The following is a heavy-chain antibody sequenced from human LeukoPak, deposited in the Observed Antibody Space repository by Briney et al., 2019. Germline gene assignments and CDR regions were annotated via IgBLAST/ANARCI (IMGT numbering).Heavy chain of an antibody. CDR3: ARGGHYDFWSGYYYMDV. D-gene: IGHD3-3*01. J-gene: IGHJ6*03. Sequence: GGSLRLSCAASGFTFSSYWMSWVRQAPGKGLEWVANIKQDGSEKYYVDSVKGRFTISRDNAKNSLYLQMNSLRAEDTAVYYCARGGHYDFWSGYYYMDVWGKGTTVTVSS. CDR2: IKQDGSEK. V-gene: IGHV3-7*01. CDR1: GFTFSSYW.